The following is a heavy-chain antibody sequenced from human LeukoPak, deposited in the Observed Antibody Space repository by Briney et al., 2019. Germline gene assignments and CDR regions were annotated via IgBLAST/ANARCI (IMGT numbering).Heavy chain of an antibody. Sequence: SETLSLTCAVSGVSIKYAGYYWAWMRQPPGKRLEWIGYIHHSGTADYNPSLASRVSFLIDRPKNQFSLELSSVTVADTAVYYCSRIEKTIVAMYPGLLPLNAFDIWGQGKMVIISS. CDR3: SRIEKTIVAMYPGLLPLNAFDI. CDR1: GVSIKYAGYY. D-gene: IGHD2-21*02. V-gene: IGHV4-30-2*01. CDR2: IHHSGTA. J-gene: IGHJ3*02.